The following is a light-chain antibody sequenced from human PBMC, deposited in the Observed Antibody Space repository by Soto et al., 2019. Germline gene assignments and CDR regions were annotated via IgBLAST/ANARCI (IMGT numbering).Light chain of an antibody. J-gene: IGKJ1*01. Sequence: QMTQSPSTLSSSVGDRVTITCRASHNIERWMAWYQQKPGRAPSLLIFDATTLHSGVPSRFSGGGSGTAFTLTINGLQPDDFATYYCQQFAKSSTFGQGTTVEIK. CDR1: HNIERW. V-gene: IGKV1-5*01. CDR2: DAT. CDR3: QQFAKSST.